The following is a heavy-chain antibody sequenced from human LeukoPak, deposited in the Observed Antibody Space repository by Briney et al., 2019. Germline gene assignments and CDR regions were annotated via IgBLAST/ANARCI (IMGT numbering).Heavy chain of an antibody. CDR2: IDTSGNT. CDR1: GGSISSYY. CDR3: ARVSSSWYQDWYFDL. J-gene: IGHJ2*01. V-gene: IGHV4-4*07. D-gene: IGHD6-13*01. Sequence: SDTLSLTCTVSGGSISSYYWSWIRQPAGKGLEWIGRIDTSGNTNYKPSLKSRVTMSVDTSKNQFSLKLSSVTAADTAVYYCARVSSSWYQDWYFDLWGRGTLVTVCS.